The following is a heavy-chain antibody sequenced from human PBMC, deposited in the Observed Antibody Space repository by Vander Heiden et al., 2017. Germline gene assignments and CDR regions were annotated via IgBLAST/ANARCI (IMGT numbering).Heavy chain of an antibody. CDR1: GYPFTSYD. J-gene: IGHJ5*02. V-gene: IGHV1-8*01. Sequence: QVQLVQSGAAVKKPGASGTVSCKASGYPFTSYDINWVRQATGQGLEWMGWMNPNSGSTGYAQKFLGRVSMTRNTFTSTAYMELSSLRSEDTAVYYCMRVGELGGQFDPWGQGTLVTVSS. CDR3: MRVGELGGQFDP. CDR2: MNPNSGST. D-gene: IGHD3-10*01.